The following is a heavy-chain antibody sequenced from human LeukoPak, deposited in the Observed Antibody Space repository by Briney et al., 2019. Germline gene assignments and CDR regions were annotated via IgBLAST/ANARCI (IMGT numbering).Heavy chain of an antibody. CDR1: GGSFSGYY. J-gene: IGHJ4*02. CDR3: ARVGGSGHFDY. Sequence: SETLSLTCAVYGGSFSGYYWSWIRQPPGKGLEWIGEINHSGSTNYNPSLKSRVTISVDTSKNQFSLKLSSVTAADTAVYYCARVGGSGHFDYWGQGTLVTVSS. V-gene: IGHV4-34*01. D-gene: IGHD3-3*01. CDR2: INHSGST.